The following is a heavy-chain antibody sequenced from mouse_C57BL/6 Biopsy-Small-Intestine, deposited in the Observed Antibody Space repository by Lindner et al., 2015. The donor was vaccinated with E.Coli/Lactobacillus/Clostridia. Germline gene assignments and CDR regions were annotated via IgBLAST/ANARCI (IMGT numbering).Heavy chain of an antibody. J-gene: IGHJ3*01. CDR3: ARLRGYSFDF. Sequence: SVKVSCKDSGCTFTDYYMHWVRQAPGQGLQWMGWINPNSDVTDYAKRFQGRVTLTRDMSTTTAYMELSGLRSDDTAVYYCARLRGYSFDFWGQGTLVTVSS. D-gene: IGHD2-13*01. V-gene: IGHV1-84*02. CDR1: GCTFTDYY. CDR2: INPNSDVT.